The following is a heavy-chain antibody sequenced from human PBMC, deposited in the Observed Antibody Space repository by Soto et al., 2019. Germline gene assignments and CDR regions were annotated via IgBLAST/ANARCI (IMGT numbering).Heavy chain of an antibody. D-gene: IGHD5-12*01. CDR3: ARGGLRNTAGFDY. V-gene: IGHV1-69*01. CDR2: IIPIFGTA. J-gene: IGHJ4*02. Sequence: QVQLVQSGAEVKRPGASVKVSCKASGYTFTGYYMHWVRQAPGQGLEWMGGIIPIFGTANYAQKFQGRVTITADESTSTAYMELSSLRSEDTAVYYCARGGLRNTAGFDYWGQGTLVTVSS. CDR1: GYTFTGYY.